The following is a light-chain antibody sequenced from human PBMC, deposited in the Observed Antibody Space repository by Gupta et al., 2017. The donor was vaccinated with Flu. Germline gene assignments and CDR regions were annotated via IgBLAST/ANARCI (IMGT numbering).Light chain of an antibody. CDR1: RDIKND. V-gene: IGKV1-6*02. Sequence: PSSVSASVGDRVTITCRANRDIKNDVAWYQQKPGKVPQLLIFAASRLQSGVPSRFSGNGAGSDFTLTINGLQPEDFATYYCLQNYFFPQTFGQGT. CDR3: LQNYFFPQT. J-gene: IGKJ1*01. CDR2: AAS.